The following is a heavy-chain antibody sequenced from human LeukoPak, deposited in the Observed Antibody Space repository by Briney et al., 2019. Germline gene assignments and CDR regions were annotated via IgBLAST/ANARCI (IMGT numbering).Heavy chain of an antibody. CDR3: ARVEGGGEDFDY. D-gene: IGHD3-16*01. CDR1: GFTFSKYS. Sequence: PGGSLRLSCAASGFTFSKYSMNWVRQAPGKGLEWVSSITSNSSYIYYADSVKGRFTISRDNAKNSLYLQMNSLRAEDTAVYYCARVEGGGEDFDYWGQGTLVTVSS. CDR2: ITSNSSYI. J-gene: IGHJ4*02. V-gene: IGHV3-21*01.